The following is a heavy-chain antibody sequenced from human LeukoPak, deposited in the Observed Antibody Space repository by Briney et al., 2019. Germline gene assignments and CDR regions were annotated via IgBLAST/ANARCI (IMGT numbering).Heavy chain of an antibody. CDR2: ISYDGSNK. CDR1: GFTFSSSG. V-gene: IGHV3-30*03. D-gene: IGHD6-13*01. CDR3: TRRSSAAGRQYFDC. Sequence: PGRSLRLSCAASGFTFSSSGMHWVRQAPGKGLEWVAVISYDGSNKYYADSVKGRFTFSRDNSKNTLYLQMNSLKTEDTAVYYCTRRSSAAGRQYFDCWGQGTLVTVSS. J-gene: IGHJ4*02.